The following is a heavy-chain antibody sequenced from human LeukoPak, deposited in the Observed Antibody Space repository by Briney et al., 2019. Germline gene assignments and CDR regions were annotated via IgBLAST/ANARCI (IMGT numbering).Heavy chain of an antibody. CDR1: GYTFTSYY. CDR3: ARGSRIAAAGRSWYYYYYMDV. CDR2: INPSGSST. V-gene: IGHV1-46*01. J-gene: IGHJ6*03. Sequence: ASVKVCCKASGYTFTSYYMHWVRQVPGQGLEWMGIINPSGSSTSYAQKFQGRVTMTRDTSTSTVYMELSSLRSEDTAVYYCARGSRIAAAGRSWYYYYYMDVWGKGTTVTVSS. D-gene: IGHD6-13*01.